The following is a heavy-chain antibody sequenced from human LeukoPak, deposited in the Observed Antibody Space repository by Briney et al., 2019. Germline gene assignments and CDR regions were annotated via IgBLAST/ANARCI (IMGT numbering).Heavy chain of an antibody. CDR3: ARVSPDIVVVPAAQLFDN. J-gene: IGHJ4*02. V-gene: IGHV4-34*01. CDR2: INHSGST. CDR1: GGSFSGYY. D-gene: IGHD2-2*01. Sequence: PSETLSLTCAVYGGSFSGYYWSWIRQPPGKGLEWIGEINHSGSTNYNPSLKSRVTISVDTSKNQFSLKLSSVTAADTTVYYCARVSPDIVVVPAAQLFDNCGQGTLVTVSS.